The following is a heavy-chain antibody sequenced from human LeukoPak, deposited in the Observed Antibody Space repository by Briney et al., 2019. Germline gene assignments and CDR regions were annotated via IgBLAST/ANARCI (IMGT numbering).Heavy chain of an antibody. CDR3: AREPDYLYYYGMDV. V-gene: IGHV1-58*01. CDR2: IVVGSGNT. D-gene: IGHD4-11*01. Sequence: SVKVSCKASGFTFTSSAVQWVRQARGQRLEWIGWIVVGSGNTNYAQKFQERVTITRDMSTSTAYMELSSLRSDDTAVYYCAREPDYLYYYGMDVWGQGTTVTVSS. J-gene: IGHJ6*02. CDR1: GFTFTSSA.